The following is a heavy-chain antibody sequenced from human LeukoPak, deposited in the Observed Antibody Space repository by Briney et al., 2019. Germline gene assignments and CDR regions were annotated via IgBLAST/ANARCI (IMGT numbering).Heavy chain of an antibody. V-gene: IGHV4-34*01. CDR1: GGSFSGYY. CDR2: INHSGST. CDR3: AGGYYFDY. Sequence: SETLSLTCAVYGGSFSGYYWSWIRQPPGKGLGWIGEINHSGSTNYNPSLKSRVTISVDTSKNQFSLKLSSVTAADTAVYYCAGGYYFDYWGQGTLVTVSS. J-gene: IGHJ4*02.